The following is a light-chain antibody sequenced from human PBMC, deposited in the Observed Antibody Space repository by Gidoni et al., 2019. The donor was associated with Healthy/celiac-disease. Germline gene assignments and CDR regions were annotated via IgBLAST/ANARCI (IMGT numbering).Light chain of an antibody. CDR2: GAS. CDR3: QQYGSSPKT. CDR1: QSVSSSY. J-gene: IGKJ1*01. V-gene: IGKV3-20*01. Sequence: DIVLTQSPGTLSLSPGERATLSCRASQSVSSSYLAWYQQKPGQDPRLLIYGASSRATGIPDRFSGSGSGTDFTLTISRLEPEDFAVYYCQQYGSSPKTFGQGTKVEIK.